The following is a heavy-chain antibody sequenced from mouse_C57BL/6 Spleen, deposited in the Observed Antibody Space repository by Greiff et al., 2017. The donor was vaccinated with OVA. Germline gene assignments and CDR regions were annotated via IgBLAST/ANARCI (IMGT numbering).Heavy chain of an antibody. CDR3: TTYDGFYAMDY. CDR2: IDPENGDT. J-gene: IGHJ4*01. Sequence: VQLHQSGAELVRPGASVKLSCTASGFNIKDDYMHWVKQRPEQGLEWIGWIDPENGDTEYASKFQGKATITADTSSNTAYLQLSSLTSEDTAVYYCTTYDGFYAMDYWGQGTSVTVSS. V-gene: IGHV14-4*01. D-gene: IGHD2-3*01. CDR1: GFNIKDDY.